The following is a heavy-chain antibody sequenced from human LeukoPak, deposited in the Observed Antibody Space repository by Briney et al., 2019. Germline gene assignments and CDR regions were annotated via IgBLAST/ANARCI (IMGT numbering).Heavy chain of an antibody. CDR2: IYPGDSDT. CDR1: GYSFATYW. D-gene: IGHD1-7*01. J-gene: IGHJ5*02. CDR3: VRVGTKTPIDH. V-gene: IGHV5-51*01. Sequence: GESLKISCKGSGYSFATYWIGWVRLMPGKGLEWMGVIYPGDSDTRYSPSFQGQFSLSADKSINTAYLWWSSLRASDTALYYCVRVGTKTPIDHWGQGTLVTVSS.